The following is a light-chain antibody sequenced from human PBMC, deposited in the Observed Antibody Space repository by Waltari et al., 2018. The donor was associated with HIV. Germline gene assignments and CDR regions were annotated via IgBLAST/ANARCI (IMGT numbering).Light chain of an antibody. J-gene: IGLJ2*01. CDR1: SGSVSTTYY. Sequence: QTVVTQEPSFSVSPGGTVTLTCGLRSGSVSTTYYPSWYQHTPGQAARTLIYNTNTRSSGVPDRFSGTILGNKAALNITGAQADDECDYYCVLYMGSGISVFGGGTKLTVL. CDR3: VLYMGSGISV. CDR2: NTN. V-gene: IGLV8-61*01.